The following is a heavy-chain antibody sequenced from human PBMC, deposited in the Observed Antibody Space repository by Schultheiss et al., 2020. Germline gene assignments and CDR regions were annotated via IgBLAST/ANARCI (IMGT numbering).Heavy chain of an antibody. D-gene: IGHD2-15*01. J-gene: IGHJ6*04. CDR1: GDSISTGSHY. V-gene: IGHV4-61*01. CDR2: INHSGST. CDR3: GRGTYCSGGSCYRGMDV. Sequence: SETLSLTCTVSGDSISTGSHYWSCIRQHPGRGLEWIGEINHSGSTNYNPSLKSRVTISVDTSKNQFSLNLNSVTAADTAVYYCGRGTYCSGGSCYRGMDVWGKGTTVTVSS.